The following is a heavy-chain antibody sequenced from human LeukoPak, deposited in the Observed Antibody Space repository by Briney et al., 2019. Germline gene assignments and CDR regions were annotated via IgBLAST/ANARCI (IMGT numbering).Heavy chain of an antibody. CDR3: TRHVRGIAVAGSYYYYMDV. V-gene: IGHV3-73*01. J-gene: IGHJ6*03. Sequence: GGSLRLSCAASGFTFSGSAMHWVRQASGKGLEWAGRIRSKANSYATAYAASVKGRFTISRDDSKNTAYLQMNSLKTEDTAVYYCTRHVRGIAVAGSYYYYMDVWGKGTTVTVSS. D-gene: IGHD6-19*01. CDR1: GFTFSGSA. CDR2: IRSKANSYAT.